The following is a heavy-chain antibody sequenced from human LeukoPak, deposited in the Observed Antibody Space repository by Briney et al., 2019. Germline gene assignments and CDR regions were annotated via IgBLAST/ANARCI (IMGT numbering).Heavy chain of an antibody. CDR3: AKRLYYYDSSLFSPD. Sequence: GGSLRLSCAASGSTFSSYGMHWVRQAPGKGLEWVAVISYDGSNKYYADSVKGRFTISRDNSKNTLYLQMNSLRAEDTAVYYCAKRLYYYDSSLFSPDWGQGTLVTVSS. D-gene: IGHD3-22*01. CDR1: GSTFSSYG. J-gene: IGHJ4*02. V-gene: IGHV3-30*18. CDR2: ISYDGSNK.